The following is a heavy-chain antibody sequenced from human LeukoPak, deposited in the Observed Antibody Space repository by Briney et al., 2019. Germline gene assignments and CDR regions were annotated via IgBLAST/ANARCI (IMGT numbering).Heavy chain of an antibody. J-gene: IGHJ6*02. D-gene: IGHD5-12*01. Sequence: ASVKVSCKASGYTFTSYDINWVRQATGQGLEWMGWMNPNSGNTGYAQKFQGRVTMTRNTSISTAYMELSSLRSEDTAVYYCARQGGEWLRLYYYYGMDVWGQGTTVTVSS. CDR3: ARQGGEWLRLYYYYGMDV. V-gene: IGHV1-8*01. CDR1: GYTFTSYD. CDR2: MNPNSGNT.